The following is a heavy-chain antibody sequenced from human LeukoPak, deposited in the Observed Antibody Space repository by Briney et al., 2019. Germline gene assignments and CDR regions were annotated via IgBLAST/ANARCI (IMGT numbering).Heavy chain of an antibody. CDR2: INHSGST. CDR3: ARGRYSSSWYGAFDI. V-gene: IGHV4-34*01. CDR1: GGSFSVYY. Sequence: SETLSLTCAVYGGSFSVYYWTWIRQPPGKGLEWIGEINHSGSTNYNPSLKSRVTISVGTSKNQFSLKLSSVTAADTAVYYCARGRYSSSWYGAFDIWGQGTMVTVSS. D-gene: IGHD6-13*01. J-gene: IGHJ3*02.